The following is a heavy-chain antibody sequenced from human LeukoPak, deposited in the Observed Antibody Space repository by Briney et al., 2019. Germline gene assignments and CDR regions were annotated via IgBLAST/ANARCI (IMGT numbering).Heavy chain of an antibody. J-gene: IGHJ4*02. Sequence: PGGSLRLSCAASGFTFSSYSMNWVRQAPGKGLEWVSSISSSSSYIYYADSVKGRFTISRDNAKNSLYLQMNSLRAEDTAVYYCARDYNFWSGYYHYWGQGTLVTVSS. CDR3: ARDYNFWSGYYHY. CDR1: GFTFSSYS. CDR2: ISSSSSYI. D-gene: IGHD3-3*01. V-gene: IGHV3-21*01.